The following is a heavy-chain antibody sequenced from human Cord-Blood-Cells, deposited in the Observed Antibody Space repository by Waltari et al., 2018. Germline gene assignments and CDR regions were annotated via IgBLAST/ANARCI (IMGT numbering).Heavy chain of an antibody. CDR2: IGYDGSNI. CDR3: ARGGELGYDAFDI. CDR1: GFTFSSYG. Sequence: QVQLVASGGGVVQPGRSLRLSCAASGFTFSSYGMHWVRQAPGKGREWVAVIGYDGSNIYYADSVKGQLTIARGNSKNTLYLQMNSLGAGDTVVYYCARGGELGYDAFDIWGQGTMVTVSS. J-gene: IGHJ3*02. D-gene: IGHD7-27*01. V-gene: IGHV3-33*01.